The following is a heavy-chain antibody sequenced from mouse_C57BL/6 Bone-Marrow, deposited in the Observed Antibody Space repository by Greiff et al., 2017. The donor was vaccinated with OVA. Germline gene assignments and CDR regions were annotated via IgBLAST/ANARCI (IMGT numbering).Heavy chain of an antibody. CDR2: IDPETGGT. V-gene: IGHV1-15*01. J-gene: IGHJ4*01. D-gene: IGHD6-2*01. CDR3: TKELVDAMDY. Sequence: VQRVESGAELVRPGASVTLSCKASGYTFTDYEMHWVKQTPVHGLEWIGAIDPETGGTAYNQKFKGKAILTADKSSSTAYMELRSLTSEDSAVYYCTKELVDAMDYWGQGTSVTVSS. CDR1: GYTFTDYE.